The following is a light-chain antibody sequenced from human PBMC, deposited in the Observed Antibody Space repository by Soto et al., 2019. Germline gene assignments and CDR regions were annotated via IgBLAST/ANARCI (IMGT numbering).Light chain of an antibody. V-gene: IGKV2-30*01. CDR1: QSPLYSDGNTY. Sequence: DVVRTQSPLSLPVTLGQPASSSCRSSQSPLYSDGNTYLSWFQQRPGQSPRRLIYKVSNRDSGVPDRFSGSGSGTDFTLKISRVEAEDVGVYYCMQGTHWPWTFGQGTKVDIK. CDR3: MQGTHWPWT. CDR2: KVS. J-gene: IGKJ1*01.